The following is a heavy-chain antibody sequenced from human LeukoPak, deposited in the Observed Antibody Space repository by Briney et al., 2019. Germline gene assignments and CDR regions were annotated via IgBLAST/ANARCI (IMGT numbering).Heavy chain of an antibody. V-gene: IGHV3-23*01. CDR3: AKAAAAPGFDF. Sequence: KPGGSLRLSCAASGFTFSSYWMHWVRQAPGKGLEWVATVSGSGDRMYHADSVKGRFTISRDNSKNTIYLQMNSLRAEDTALYYCAKAAAAPGFDFWGQGTLVTVSS. J-gene: IGHJ4*02. CDR1: GFTFSSYW. CDR2: VSGSGDRM. D-gene: IGHD6-13*01.